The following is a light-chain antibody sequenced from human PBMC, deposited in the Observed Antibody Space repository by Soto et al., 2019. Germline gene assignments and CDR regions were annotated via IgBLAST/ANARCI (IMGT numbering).Light chain of an antibody. Sequence: EIVFTQSPCTLSLSAGERATLSCRANQSVTSNSLAWYQQKPGQAPRVLIYAASSRATGIPDRFSGSGSGTDFTLTISRLEPEDFAVYYCQQYGISPRTFGQGAKV. CDR2: AAS. CDR3: QQYGISPRT. V-gene: IGKV3-20*01. J-gene: IGKJ1*01. CDR1: QSVTSNS.